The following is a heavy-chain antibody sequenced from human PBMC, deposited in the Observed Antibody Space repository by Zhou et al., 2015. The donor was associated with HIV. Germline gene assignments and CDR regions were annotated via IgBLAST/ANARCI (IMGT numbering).Heavy chain of an antibody. J-gene: IGHJ4*02. V-gene: IGHV1-2*04. CDR1: GYTFSNYG. D-gene: IGHD5-24*01. Sequence: QVQLVQSGAEVKKPGASVKVSCKASGYTFSNYGISWVRQAPGQGLEWMGWINPNSGGTNYAQKFQGWVTMTRDTSISTAYMELSRLRSDDTAVYYCARGSSAEPPDGYTIGYWGQGTLVTVSS. CDR3: ARGSSAEPPDGYTIGY. CDR2: INPNSGGT.